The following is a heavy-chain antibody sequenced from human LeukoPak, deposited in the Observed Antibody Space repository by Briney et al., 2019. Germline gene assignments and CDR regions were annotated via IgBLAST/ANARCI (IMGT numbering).Heavy chain of an antibody. D-gene: IGHD6-19*01. CDR3: ARVEPLPSSGIEVAADY. CDR2: IRSKAYGGTT. Sequence: PGGSLRLSCAASGFTFGDYAMAWVRQAPGKGLEWVGSIRSKAYGGTTQYAASVKGRFTISRDDSTSIAYLQMNSLKSEDTAVYHCARVEPLPSSGIEVAADYWGQGTLVTVSS. J-gene: IGHJ4*02. CDR1: GFTFGDYA. V-gene: IGHV3-49*04.